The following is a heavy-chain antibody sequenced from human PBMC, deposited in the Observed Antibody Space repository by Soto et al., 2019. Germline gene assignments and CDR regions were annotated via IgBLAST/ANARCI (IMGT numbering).Heavy chain of an antibody. V-gene: IGHV1-69*13. J-gene: IGHJ6*02. CDR3: ARAGTSPIAVAGLYGMDV. D-gene: IGHD6-19*01. CDR2: IIPIFGTA. Sequence: SVKVSCKASGGTFSSYAISWVRQAPGQGLEWMGGIIPIFGTANYAQKFQGRVTITADESTSTAYMELSSLRSEDTAVYYCARAGTSPIAVAGLYGMDVWGQGTTVTVSS. CDR1: GGTFSSYA.